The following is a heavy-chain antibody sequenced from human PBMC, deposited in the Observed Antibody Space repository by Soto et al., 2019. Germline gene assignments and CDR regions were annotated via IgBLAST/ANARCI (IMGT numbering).Heavy chain of an antibody. Sequence: GESLKISCQGSGYSFPTSWIGWVRQMPGKGLEWMGVIYPQDSDTRYSPSFEGQVTFSADTSLSTAYLQWSSLKASDTATYYCARQRAWNDAFDFWGQGTLVTVSS. J-gene: IGHJ4*02. CDR2: IYPQDSDT. D-gene: IGHD1-1*01. CDR1: GYSFPTSW. CDR3: ARQRAWNDAFDF. V-gene: IGHV5-51*01.